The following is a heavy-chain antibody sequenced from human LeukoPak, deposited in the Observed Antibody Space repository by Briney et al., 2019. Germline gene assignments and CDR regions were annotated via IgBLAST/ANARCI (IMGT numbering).Heavy chain of an antibody. D-gene: IGHD3-16*01. V-gene: IGHV3-9*01. J-gene: IGHJ4*02. CDR1: GVTFDDYA. CDR3: ASQAYGLFHY. Sequence: GGSLRLSCAASGVTFDDYAMHWVRQAPGEGLEWVSGISCGAIDYAYSVEGRLTISRDNDKNSLYLQMNSLRAEDTAVYYCASQAYGLFHYWGQRTLVTVSS. CDR2: ISCGAI.